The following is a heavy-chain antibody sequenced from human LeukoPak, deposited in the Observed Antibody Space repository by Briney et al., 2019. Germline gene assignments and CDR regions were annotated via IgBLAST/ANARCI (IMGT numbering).Heavy chain of an antibody. Sequence: GASVKVSCKASGYTFTSYGISWGRQAPGQGLEWMGWISAYNGNTNYAQKLQGRVTMTTDTSTSTAYMELRSLRSDDTAVYYCARVVLGYCSGGSCYPPSNWGQGTLVTVSS. V-gene: IGHV1-18*01. CDR2: ISAYNGNT. CDR1: GYTFTSYG. CDR3: ARVVLGYCSGGSCYPPSN. J-gene: IGHJ4*02. D-gene: IGHD2-15*01.